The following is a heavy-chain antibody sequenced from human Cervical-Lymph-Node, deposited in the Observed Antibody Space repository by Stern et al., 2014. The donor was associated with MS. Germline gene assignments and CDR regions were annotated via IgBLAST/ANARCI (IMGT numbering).Heavy chain of an antibody. D-gene: IGHD4-17*01. CDR1: GFTFSHYS. Sequence: EVQLEESGGGLVKPGASLRLSCDASGFTFSHYSINWVRQAPGKVLEWISSISNNSTHTYYADSGEGRSTIARDSAKDSVSLHMVSRRAEDTAVYYCARARVGDYARSPHLDSWGQGTLVTVSS. J-gene: IGHJ4*02. CDR3: ARARVGDYARSPHLDS. CDR2: ISNNSTHT. V-gene: IGHV3-21*01.